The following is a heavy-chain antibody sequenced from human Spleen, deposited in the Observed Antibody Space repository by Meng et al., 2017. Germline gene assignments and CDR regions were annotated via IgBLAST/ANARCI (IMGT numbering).Heavy chain of an antibody. J-gene: IGHJ4*01. CDR3: ARDPTGVGYFDY. CDR1: GYTFTTYT. Sequence: QVQLVQCGAEGKKPVASVMVACRASGYTFTTYTIQCARQAPGQSLEWMGWFIAGSGQTRYSQKLQGRVAITRDTSASTVYMDLSSLISEDTAVYYCARDPTGVGYFDYWGHGSLVTVSS. V-gene: IGHV1-3*01. CDR2: FIAGSGQT. D-gene: IGHD3-22*01.